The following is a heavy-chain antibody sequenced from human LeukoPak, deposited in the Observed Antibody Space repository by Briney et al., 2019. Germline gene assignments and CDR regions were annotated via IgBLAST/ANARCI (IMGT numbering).Heavy chain of an antibody. CDR1: GFPFRGST. V-gene: IGHV3-21*01. CDR3: ARLGDYGGYDRSPIDY. Sequence: PGGALRLSCAASGFPFRGSTMNWVRQAPGKGLDWVSSIKSSSSYIYYADPVKGRFTISRDNAKKSLYLQMNSLRAEDTAVYYSARLGDYGGYDRSPIDYWGQGTLVTVSS. D-gene: IGHD5-12*01. J-gene: IGHJ4*02. CDR2: IKSSSSYI.